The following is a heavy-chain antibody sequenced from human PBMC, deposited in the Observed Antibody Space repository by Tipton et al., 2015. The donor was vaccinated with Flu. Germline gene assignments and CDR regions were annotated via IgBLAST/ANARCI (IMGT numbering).Heavy chain of an antibody. CDR1: GFTFSSYA. J-gene: IGHJ4*02. V-gene: IGHV3-23*04. D-gene: IGHD3-9*01. CDR2: ISGSGGST. CDR3: AKVSPHAYGHFDHFDY. Sequence: QLVQSGAEVKKPGASVKVSCKASGFTFSSYAMSWVRQAPGKGLEWVSAISGSGGSTYYADSVKGRFTISRDNSKNTLYLQMNSLRAEDTAVYYCAKVSPHAYGHFDHFDYWGQGTLVTVSS.